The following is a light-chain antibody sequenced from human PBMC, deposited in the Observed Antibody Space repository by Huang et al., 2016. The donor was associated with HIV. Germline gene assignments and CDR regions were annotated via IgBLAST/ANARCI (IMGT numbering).Light chain of an antibody. Sequence: DIQMTQSPSSLSASVGDRVTLTCRASQTITTYLSWYQQKPGKAPKLLIYGASSLHSGVPSRFSGSGSGTDFTLTISSLQPEDFATYYCQQSYFTPLTFGGGTRLEIK. CDR2: GAS. CDR1: QTITTY. V-gene: IGKV1-39*01. CDR3: QQSYFTPLT. J-gene: IGKJ4*01.